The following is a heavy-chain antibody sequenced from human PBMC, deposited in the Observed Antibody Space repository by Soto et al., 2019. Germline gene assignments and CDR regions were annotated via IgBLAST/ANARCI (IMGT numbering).Heavy chain of an antibody. CDR1: GFTFTSSA. Sequence: SVKVSCKASGFTFTSSAVQWVRQARGQRLEWIGWIVVGSGNTNYAQKFQERVTITRDMSTSTAYMELSSLRSEDTAVYYCAATTSGYYYRSDYWGQGTLVTVSS. CDR2: IVVGSGNT. CDR3: AATTSGYYYRSDY. D-gene: IGHD3-22*01. V-gene: IGHV1-58*01. J-gene: IGHJ4*02.